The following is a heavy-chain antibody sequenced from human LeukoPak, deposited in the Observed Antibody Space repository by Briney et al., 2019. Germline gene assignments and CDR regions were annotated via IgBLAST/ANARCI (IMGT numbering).Heavy chain of an antibody. CDR3: ARVGSSWYRYYFDY. Sequence: ASVKVSCTASGYTFTSYAMHWVRQAPGQRLEWMGWINAGNGNTKYSQKFQGRVTITRDTSASTAYMELSSLRSEDTAVYYCARVGSSWYRYYFDYWGQGTLVTVSS. CDR2: INAGNGNT. D-gene: IGHD6-13*01. J-gene: IGHJ4*02. V-gene: IGHV1-3*01. CDR1: GYTFTSYA.